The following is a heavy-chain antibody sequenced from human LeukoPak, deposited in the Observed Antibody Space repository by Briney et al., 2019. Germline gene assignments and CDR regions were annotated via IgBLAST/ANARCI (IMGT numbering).Heavy chain of an antibody. CDR3: AREDILTGYYY. J-gene: IGHJ4*02. Sequence: GGSLRLSCAASGFTFSSYSMNWVRQATGKGLEWVSSISSSSSYIYYAHSVKGRFTISRDNAKNSLYLQMNSLRAEDTAVYYCAREDILTGYYYWGQGTLVTVSS. CDR1: GFTFSSYS. CDR2: ISSSSSYI. D-gene: IGHD3-9*01. V-gene: IGHV3-21*01.